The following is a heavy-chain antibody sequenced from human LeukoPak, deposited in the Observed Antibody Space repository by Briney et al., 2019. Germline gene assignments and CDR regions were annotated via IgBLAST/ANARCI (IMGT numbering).Heavy chain of an antibody. V-gene: IGHV1-8*01. D-gene: IGHD2-15*01. J-gene: IGHJ5*02. CDR2: MNPNRGNT. CDR3: ERGGGRNWFDP. CDR1: GYTFTSYD. Sequence: ASVNVSCKASGYTFTSYDINWVRQATGQGGEVMGWMNPNRGNTGYAQKFQGRVTITRNTSISTAYMELSSLRRDDTAVYYCERGGGRNWFDPWGQGTLVTVSS.